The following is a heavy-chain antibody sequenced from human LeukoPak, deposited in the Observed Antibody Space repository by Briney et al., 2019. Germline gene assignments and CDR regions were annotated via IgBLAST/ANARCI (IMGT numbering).Heavy chain of an antibody. D-gene: IGHD2-15*01. CDR3: ARVVVGVTNRFDP. J-gene: IGHJ5*02. CDR1: GFIFSAFD. V-gene: IGHV3-33*08. Sequence: GGSLRLSCAASGFIFSAFDMHWVRQAPGKGPEWLAVISSDGNEYYGEIMKGRLTISRDNAKNSLFLQMSSLRAEDTAVYFCARVVVGVTNRFDPWGQGTLVIVSS. CDR2: ISSDGNE.